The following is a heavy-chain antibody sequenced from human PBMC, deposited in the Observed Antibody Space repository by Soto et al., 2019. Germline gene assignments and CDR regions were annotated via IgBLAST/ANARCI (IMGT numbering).Heavy chain of an antibody. CDR1: GFRFKSFV. CDR2: TSYDGNNK. D-gene: IGHD3-16*01. CDR3: ARWGTTEGIDL. Sequence: QVQLVESGGGVVQPGASLRLSCAASGFRFKSFVMHWVRQAPGKGLGWVAFTSYDGNNKDYGDSVKGRFTVSRDNSQNTPPLQLDFLLPEHTAVYYFARWGTTEGIDLWGQGTLVSVSS. V-gene: IGHV3-30*19. J-gene: IGHJ5*02.